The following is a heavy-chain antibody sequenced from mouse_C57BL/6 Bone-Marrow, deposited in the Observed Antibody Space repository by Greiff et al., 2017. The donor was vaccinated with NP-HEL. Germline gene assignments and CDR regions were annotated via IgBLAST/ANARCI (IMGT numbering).Heavy chain of an antibody. CDR3: LSNFFYFDY. CDR1: GFSFNTYA. J-gene: IGHJ2*01. CDR2: IRSKSNNYAT. Sequence: EVQRVESGGGLVQPKGSLKLSCAASGFSFNTYAMNWVRQAPGKGLEWVARIRSKSNNYATYYADSVKDRFTISRDDSESMLYLQMNNLKTEDTAMYYCLSNFFYFDYWGQGTTLTVSS. V-gene: IGHV10-1*01. D-gene: IGHD1-3*01.